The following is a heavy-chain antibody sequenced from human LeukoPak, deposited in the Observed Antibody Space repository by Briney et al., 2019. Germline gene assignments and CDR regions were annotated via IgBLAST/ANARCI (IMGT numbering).Heavy chain of an antibody. CDR1: GYTFTGYY. Sequence: ASVRVSCKASGYTFTGYYMHWVRQAPGQGLEWMGWINPSSGGTNYAQKFQGRVTMTRDTSISTAYMELSRLRSDDTAVYYCARVQTEMATIFDFVGYFDYWGQGTLVTVSS. D-gene: IGHD5-24*01. J-gene: IGHJ4*02. CDR2: INPSSGGT. V-gene: IGHV1-2*02. CDR3: ARVQTEMATIFDFVGYFDY.